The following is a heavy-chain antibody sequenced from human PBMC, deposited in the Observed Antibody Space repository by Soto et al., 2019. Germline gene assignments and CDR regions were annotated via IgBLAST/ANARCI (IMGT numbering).Heavy chain of an antibody. CDR2: IYYSGST. J-gene: IGHJ4*02. Sequence: QVQLQESGPGLVKPSETLSLTCTVSGGSISSYYWSWIRQPPGKGLEWIGYIYYSGSTKYNPSLTSRVTISVDTSKNQFSLKLSSVTAADTAVYYCARRYGVYFDYWGQGTLVTVSS. D-gene: IGHD4-17*01. V-gene: IGHV4-59*08. CDR1: GGSISSYY. CDR3: ARRYGVYFDY.